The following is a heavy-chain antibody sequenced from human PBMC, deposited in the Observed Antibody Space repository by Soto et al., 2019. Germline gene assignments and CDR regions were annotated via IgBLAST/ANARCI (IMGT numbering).Heavy chain of an antibody. J-gene: IGHJ4*02. CDR1: GGSVSSGSYY. D-gene: IGHD2-15*01. Sequence: PSETLSLTFTVSGGSVSSGSYYWIWIRQPPGKGLEWIGYIYYSGSTNYNPSLKSRVTISVDTSKKQFSLKLSSVTAADTAVYYCARARYCSGGSCYFRSYYLDNWGQGTLVTVYS. V-gene: IGHV4-61*01. CDR3: ARARYCSGGSCYFRSYYLDN. CDR2: IYYSGST.